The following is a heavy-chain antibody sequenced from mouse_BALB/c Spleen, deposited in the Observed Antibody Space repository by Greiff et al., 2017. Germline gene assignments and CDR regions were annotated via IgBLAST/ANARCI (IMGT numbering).Heavy chain of an antibody. CDR3: ARVGDKDAMDY. V-gene: IGHV5-6*01. CDR2: ISSGGSYT. D-gene: IGHD3-3*01. J-gene: IGHJ4*01. Sequence: EVMLVESGGDLVKPGGSLKLSCAASGFTFSSYGMSWVRQTPDKRLEWVATISSGGSYTYYPDSVKGRFTISRDNAKNTLYLQMSSLKSEDTAMYYCARVGDKDAMDYWGQGTSVTVSS. CDR1: GFTFSSYG.